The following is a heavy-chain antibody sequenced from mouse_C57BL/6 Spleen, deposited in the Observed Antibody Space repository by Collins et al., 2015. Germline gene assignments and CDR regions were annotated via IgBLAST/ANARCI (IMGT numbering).Heavy chain of an antibody. V-gene: IGHV1-50*01. CDR1: GYTFTSYW. Sequence: QVQLQQPGAELVKPGASVKLSCKASGYTFTSYWMQWVKQRPGQGLEWIGEIDPSDSYTNYNQKFKGKATLTVDTSSSTAYMQLSSLTSEDSAVYYCARRVYYDPFAYWGQGTLITVSA. CDR2: IDPSDSYT. J-gene: IGHJ3*01. CDR3: ARRVYYDPFAY. D-gene: IGHD2-4*01.